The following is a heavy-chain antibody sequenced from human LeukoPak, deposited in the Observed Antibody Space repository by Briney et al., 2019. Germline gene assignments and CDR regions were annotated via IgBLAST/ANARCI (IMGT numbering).Heavy chain of an antibody. CDR2: ISSSSSYI. Sequence: GGSLRLSCAASGFTFSSYSMNWVRQAPGKGLEWVSSISSSSSYIYYADSVEGRFTISRDNAKNSLYLQMNSLRAEDTAVYYCARGIAAAGTSSFYWGQGTLVTVSS. J-gene: IGHJ4*02. CDR3: ARGIAAAGTSSFY. D-gene: IGHD6-13*01. V-gene: IGHV3-21*01. CDR1: GFTFSSYS.